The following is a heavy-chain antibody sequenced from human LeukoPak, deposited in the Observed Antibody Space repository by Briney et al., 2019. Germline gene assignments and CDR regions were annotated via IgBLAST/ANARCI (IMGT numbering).Heavy chain of an antibody. CDR2: ISYDGSNK. J-gene: IGHJ6*02. D-gene: IGHD2-8*01. CDR3: ARDSVDCTNGVCDYYYYGMDV. V-gene: IGHV3-30-3*01. Sequence: KSLRLSYPTAGLSLSIYAMHWVRNATDKGLEWVAVISYDGSNKYYADSVKGRFTISRDNSKNTLYLQMNSLRAEDTAVYYCARDSVDCTNGVCDYYYYGMDVWGQGTTVTVSS. CDR1: GLSLSIYA.